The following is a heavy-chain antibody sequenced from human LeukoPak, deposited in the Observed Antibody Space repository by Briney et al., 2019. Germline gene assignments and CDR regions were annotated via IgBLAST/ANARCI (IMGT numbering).Heavy chain of an antibody. Sequence: ASVKVSCKASGGTFSSYAISWVRQAPGQGLEWMGWINPNSGGTNYAQKFQGRVTMTRDTSISTAYMELSRLRSDDTAVYYCATSEDYWGQGTLVTVSS. CDR1: GGTFSSYA. CDR2: INPNSGGT. V-gene: IGHV1-2*02. D-gene: IGHD1-14*01. CDR3: ATSEDY. J-gene: IGHJ4*02.